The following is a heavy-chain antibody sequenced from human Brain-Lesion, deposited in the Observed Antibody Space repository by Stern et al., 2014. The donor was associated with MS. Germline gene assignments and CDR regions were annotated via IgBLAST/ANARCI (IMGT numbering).Heavy chain of an antibody. D-gene: IGHD3-22*01. Sequence: QVQLVESGPGLVKPSQTLSLTCNVSGDSISSGDNYWSWIRQSPGKGLEWIGYIYYIGSTFYNPSLKSQVTISVDTSQNQFSLRLSSVTAADTAVYYCARGESSRYYYYFDYWGQGTLVTVSS. CDR2: IYYIGST. CDR1: GDSISSGDNY. J-gene: IGHJ4*02. V-gene: IGHV4-30-4*01. CDR3: ARGESSRYYYYFDY.